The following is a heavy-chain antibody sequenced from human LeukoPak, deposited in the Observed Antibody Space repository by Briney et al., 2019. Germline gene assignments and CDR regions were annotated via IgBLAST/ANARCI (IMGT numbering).Heavy chain of an antibody. V-gene: IGHV1-69*04. CDR1: GGTFSSYA. D-gene: IGHD3-10*01. CDR3: ARDPQDYYGSGSYQSPVYYYYYGMDV. Sequence: GASVKVSCKASGGTFSSYAISWVRQAPGQGLEWMGRIIPILGIANYAQKFQGRVTITADKSTSTAYMELSSLRSENTAVYYCARDPQDYYGSGSYQSPVYYYYYGMDVWGQGTTVTVSS. CDR2: IIPILGIA. J-gene: IGHJ6*02.